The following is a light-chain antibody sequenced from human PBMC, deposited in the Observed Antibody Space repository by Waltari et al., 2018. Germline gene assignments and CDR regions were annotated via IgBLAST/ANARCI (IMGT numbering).Light chain of an antibody. V-gene: IGKV3-15*01. CDR2: AAS. CDR3: QQYHKWPPGG. CDR1: QRVNTN. Sequence: VVTQSPATLSVSPGKTVTLFCRASQRVNTNLAWYQQKPGQAPRLLIFAASTRAPGIPSRFGGSGSGTEFTLTITSLQFEDVGVYFCQQYHKWPPGGFGGGTKVEIE. J-gene: IGKJ4*01.